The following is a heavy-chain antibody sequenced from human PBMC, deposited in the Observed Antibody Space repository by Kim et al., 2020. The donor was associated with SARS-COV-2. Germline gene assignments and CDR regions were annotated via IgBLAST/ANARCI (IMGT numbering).Heavy chain of an antibody. CDR2: IYYSGST. J-gene: IGHJ4*02. Sequence: SETLSLTCTVSGGSISSYYWSWIRQPPGKGLEWIGYIYYSGSTNYNPSLKSRVTISVDTSKNQFSLKLSSVTAADTAVYYCARGPDSPRRDGYNFYYWGQGTLVTVSS. D-gene: IGHD5-12*01. V-gene: IGHV4-59*13. CDR1: GGSISSYY. CDR3: ARGPDSPRRDGYNFYY.